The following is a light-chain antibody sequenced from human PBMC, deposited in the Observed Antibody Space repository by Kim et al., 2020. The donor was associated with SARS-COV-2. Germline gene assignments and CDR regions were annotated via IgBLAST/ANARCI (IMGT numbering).Light chain of an antibody. CDR3: CSYAGDYI. CDR2: EVN. CDR1: SSNLGTFNL. Sequence: QSALTQPASVSGSPGQSITISCTGTSSNLGTFNLVSWYQQHPGKAPKLIIYEVNKRPSGVSNRFSGSKSGNRASLTISGLQPEDEADYYCCSYAGDYIVGTGTKVTVL. V-gene: IGLV2-23*02. J-gene: IGLJ1*01.